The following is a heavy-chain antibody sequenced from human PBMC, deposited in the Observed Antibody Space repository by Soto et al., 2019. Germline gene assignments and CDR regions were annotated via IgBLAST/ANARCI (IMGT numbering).Heavy chain of an antibody. CDR2: IYYSGST. CDR3: ARHTSTRGYSGYEPFDY. Sequence: QVQLQESGPGLVKPSETLSLTCTVSGGSISSYYWSWIRQPPGKGLEWIGYIYYSGSTNYNPSLKSRVTISVDTSKNQFSLKLSSVTAADTAVYYCARHTSTRGYSGYEPFDYWGQGTLVTVSS. J-gene: IGHJ4*02. CDR1: GGSISSYY. D-gene: IGHD5-12*01. V-gene: IGHV4-59*08.